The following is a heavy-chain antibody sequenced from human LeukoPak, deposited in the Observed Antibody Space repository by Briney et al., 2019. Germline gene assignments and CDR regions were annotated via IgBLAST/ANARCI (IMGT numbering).Heavy chain of an antibody. J-gene: IGHJ4*02. CDR1: GFTFSNYA. CDR2: ISDSGTNT. V-gene: IGHV3-23*01. CDR3: AKVGADSNYDY. D-gene: IGHD3-16*01. Sequence: GGSLRLSCAASGFTFSNYAMTWVRQAPGKGLEWVSGISDSGTNTYYAVSVKGRFTISRDNSKNTLYLQMNTLRAEDTALYYCAKVGADSNYDYWGQGTLVTVSS.